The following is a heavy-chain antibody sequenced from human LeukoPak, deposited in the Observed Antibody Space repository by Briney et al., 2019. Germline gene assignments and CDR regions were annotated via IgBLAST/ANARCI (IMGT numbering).Heavy chain of an antibody. CDR2: ITHSGGT. J-gene: IGHJ5*01. CDR1: GGSFSGYF. D-gene: IGHD3-3*01. Sequence: SETLSLTCAVHGGSFSGYFWTWIRQPPGKGLEWMGEITHSGGTNYNPSLKSRITISLGTSKNQFSLILTSVTAADTAVYYCARGQPKFYDYWKWGAGPSPVQGWFDTWGHGTLVTVSS. V-gene: IGHV4-34*01. CDR3: ARGQPKFYDYWKWGAGPSPVQGWFDT.